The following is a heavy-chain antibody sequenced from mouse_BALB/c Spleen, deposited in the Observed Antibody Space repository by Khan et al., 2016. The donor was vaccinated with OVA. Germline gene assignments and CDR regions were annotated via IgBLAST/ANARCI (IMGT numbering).Heavy chain of an antibody. CDR2: INPRSGYT. V-gene: IGHV1-4*01. J-gene: IGHJ4*01. CDR3: ARRTTEYAFDY. Sequence: QVQLKQSGAELARPGASVKMSCKASGYTFSSHTMHWVKQRPGQGLEWIGYINPRSGYTQYNQKFNDKATLTADISSSTAYMQLSSLTSEDSAVYCCARRTTEYAFDYWGQGTSVTVSS. D-gene: IGHD2-14*01. CDR1: GYTFSSHT.